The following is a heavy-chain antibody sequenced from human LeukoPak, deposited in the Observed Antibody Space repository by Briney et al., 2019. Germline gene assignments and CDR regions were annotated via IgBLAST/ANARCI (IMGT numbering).Heavy chain of an antibody. V-gene: IGHV3-13*01. CDR3: ARARDYVVNWFDP. J-gene: IGHJ5*02. CDR2: IGSAGDT. D-gene: IGHD3-16*01. Sequence: GGSLRLSCAASGFTFNSFDMHWVRQAPGKGLEWVSAIGSAGDTYYPGSVKGRFTISRENAKNSLYLQMNSLRAADTAVYYCARARDYVVNWFDPWGQGTLVTVSS. CDR1: GFTFNSFD.